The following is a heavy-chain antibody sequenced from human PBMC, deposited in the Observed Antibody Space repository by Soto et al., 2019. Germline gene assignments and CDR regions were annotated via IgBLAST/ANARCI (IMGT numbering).Heavy chain of an antibody. CDR2: INPNSGDT. V-gene: IGHV1-2*04. Sequence: ASVKVSCKASGYTFTGYYMHWVRQAPGQGLEWMGWINPNSGDTNYTQKFQGWVTMTGDTSISTAYMELSRLRSDDTAVYYCATSRISIAVAGETEYYFDYWGQGTLVTVSS. CDR1: GYTFTGYY. D-gene: IGHD6-19*01. CDR3: ATSRISIAVAGETEYYFDY. J-gene: IGHJ4*02.